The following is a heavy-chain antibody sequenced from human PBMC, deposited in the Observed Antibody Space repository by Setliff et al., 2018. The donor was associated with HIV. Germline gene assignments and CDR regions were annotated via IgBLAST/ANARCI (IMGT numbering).Heavy chain of an antibody. V-gene: IGHV1-2*02. CDR2: INPDNGAT. D-gene: IGHD1-26*01. Sequence: ASVKVSCKTYGYAFTGYYLHWLRQAPGQRLEWMGWINPDNGATNYAQSFQGRVTMTRDTSISTAYMDLSSLTSDDTAVYYCALASIVSTARWNHWGRGTTVTVSS. J-gene: IGHJ4*02. CDR1: GYAFTGYY. CDR3: ALASIVSTARWNH.